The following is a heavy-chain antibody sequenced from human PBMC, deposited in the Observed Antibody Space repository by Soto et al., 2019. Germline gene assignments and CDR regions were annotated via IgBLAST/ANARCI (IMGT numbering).Heavy chain of an antibody. V-gene: IGHV4-59*08. CDR3: ARRYGGNLDY. Sequence: SETMSLTCTVSGVYISSYYWSWIRQPPGKGLEWIGYIYYSGSTNYNPSLKSRVTISVDTSKNQFSLKLSSVTAADTAVYYCARRYGGNLDYWGQGTLVTVSS. CDR2: IYYSGST. J-gene: IGHJ4*02. D-gene: IGHD1-26*01. CDR1: GVYISSYY.